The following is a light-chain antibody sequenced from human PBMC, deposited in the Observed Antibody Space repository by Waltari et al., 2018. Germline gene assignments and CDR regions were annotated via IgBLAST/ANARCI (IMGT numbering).Light chain of an antibody. J-gene: IGLJ2*01. Sequence: QSVLTQPPSVSGAPGQRVSISCTGSGSNIGAGYDVHWYQQIPGQAPKLLSYGVNTRPLGVPDRFSGSLSGTSAYLAIAGLQADDEADYYCQSYDPSLSVVFGGGTRLTVL. V-gene: IGLV1-40*01. CDR3: QSYDPSLSVV. CDR2: GVN. CDR1: GSNIGAGYD.